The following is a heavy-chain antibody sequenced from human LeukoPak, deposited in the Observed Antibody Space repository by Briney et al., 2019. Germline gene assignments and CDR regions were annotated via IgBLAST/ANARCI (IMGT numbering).Heavy chain of an antibody. CDR1: GYSFTSYG. D-gene: IGHD6-13*01. V-gene: IGHV1-18*01. Sequence: GASVKVSCKASGYSFTSYGISWVRQAPGQGLEWMGWISTYNGNTNYAQKVQGRVTMTTDTSTSTAYMELRSLRSDDTAVYYCARGTEAAGTMGVWGKGTTVTISS. J-gene: IGHJ6*03. CDR2: ISTYNGNT. CDR3: ARGTEAAGTMGV.